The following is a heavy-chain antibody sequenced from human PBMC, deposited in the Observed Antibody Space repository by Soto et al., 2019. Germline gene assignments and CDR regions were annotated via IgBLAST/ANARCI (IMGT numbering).Heavy chain of an antibody. CDR1: GGSISSYY. V-gene: IGHV4-59*08. CDR3: ARSPDYYGSGKGIWFDP. D-gene: IGHD3-10*01. CDR2: IYYNGST. Sequence: QVQLQESGPGLVKPSETLSLTCTVSGGSISSYYWSWIRQPPGKGLEWIGYIYYNGSTNYNPSLKSRVTISVDTSKNQFSLKLSSVTAADTAVYYCARSPDYYGSGKGIWFDPWGQGTLVTVSS. J-gene: IGHJ5*02.